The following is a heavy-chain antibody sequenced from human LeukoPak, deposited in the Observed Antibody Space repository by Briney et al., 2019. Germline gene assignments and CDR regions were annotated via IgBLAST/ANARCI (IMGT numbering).Heavy chain of an antibody. CDR3: ARHSGYHSTMYLDY. Sequence: ASVKVSCKTSGGTFNSYAISWVRQTPGQGLEWMGGITAIFRTTNYAQKFQGRVTITADESMSTVYMELSSLRSEDTAVYYCARHSGYHSTMYLDYWGQGTLVTVSS. J-gene: IGHJ4*02. D-gene: IGHD3-22*01. V-gene: IGHV1-69*13. CDR2: ITAIFRTT. CDR1: GGTFNSYA.